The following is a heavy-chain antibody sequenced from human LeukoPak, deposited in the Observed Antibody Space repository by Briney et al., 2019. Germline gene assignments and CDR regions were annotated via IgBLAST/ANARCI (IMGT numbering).Heavy chain of an antibody. V-gene: IGHV4-39*07. CDR1: GGSISSSRYY. J-gene: IGHJ3*02. CDR3: VGTRLPGHIVPAAGRAGDACDM. D-gene: IGHD2-2*01. CDR2: IHYSGST. Sequence: SETLSLTCTVSGGSISSSRYYWGWIRQPPGKGLEWIGSIHYSGSTYYNPSLKSRVTVSVDTSENQFSLKLSSVAAADTAVYFWVGTRLPGHIVPAAGRAGDACDMWGQGTMVTVS.